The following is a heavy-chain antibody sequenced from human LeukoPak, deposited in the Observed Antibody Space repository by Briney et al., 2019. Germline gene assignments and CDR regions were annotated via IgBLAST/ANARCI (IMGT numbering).Heavy chain of an antibody. CDR1: GHTFTSYA. V-gene: IGHV7-4-1*02. Sequence: ASVKVTCKASGHTFTSYAMGWVRQAPGHGLEWMGWINTNTGNPTYAHGFTGRFVFSLDTSVSTAYLQISSLEAEDTAVYYCASFFCINGVCYYLDYWGQGTLVTVSS. D-gene: IGHD2-8*01. CDR3: ASFFCINGVCYYLDY. J-gene: IGHJ4*02. CDR2: INTNTGNP.